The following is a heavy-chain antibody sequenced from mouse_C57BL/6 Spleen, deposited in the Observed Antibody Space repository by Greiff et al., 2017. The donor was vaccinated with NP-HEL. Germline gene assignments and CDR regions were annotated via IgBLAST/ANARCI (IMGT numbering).Heavy chain of an antibody. CDR1: GFTFSSYG. V-gene: IGHV5-6*01. CDR3: AREGKDAMDY. J-gene: IGHJ4*01. Sequence: VQLKESGGDLVKPGGSLKLSCAASGFTFSSYGMSWVRQTPDKRLEWVATISSGGSYTYYPDSVKGRFTIPRDNAKNTLYLQMSSLKSEDTAMYYCAREGKDAMDYWGQGTSVTVSS. CDR2: ISSGGSYT.